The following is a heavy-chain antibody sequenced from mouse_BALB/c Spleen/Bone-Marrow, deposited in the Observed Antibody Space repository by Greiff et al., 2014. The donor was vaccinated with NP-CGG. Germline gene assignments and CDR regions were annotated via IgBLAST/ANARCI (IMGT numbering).Heavy chain of an antibody. CDR3: TRTDEYFDY. CDR1: GYTFTSYW. Sequence: VQLQQSGAELVRPGASVKLSCKTSGYTFTSYWINWVKQRPGQGLEWIGNIYPSDNYTNYNQKFKDKATLTVGISSTTAYMQLSSPTTEDSAVYYCTRTDEYFDYWGQGTTLTVSS. J-gene: IGHJ2*01. CDR2: IYPSDNYT. V-gene: IGHV1-69*02.